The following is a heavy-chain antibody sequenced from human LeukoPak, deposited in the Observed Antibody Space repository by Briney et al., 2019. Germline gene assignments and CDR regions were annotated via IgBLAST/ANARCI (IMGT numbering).Heavy chain of an antibody. D-gene: IGHD6-19*01. J-gene: IGHJ4*02. V-gene: IGHV3-48*02. CDR1: GFTLSNYN. Sequence: GGSLRLSCAAPGFTLSNYNMNWVRQAPGKGLEWVSYISSSSSTIYYADSVEGRFTISRDNAKNSLYLQMNSLRDEDTAVYYCARDLAVAGSFDYWGQGTLVTVSS. CDR2: ISSSSSTI. CDR3: ARDLAVAGSFDY.